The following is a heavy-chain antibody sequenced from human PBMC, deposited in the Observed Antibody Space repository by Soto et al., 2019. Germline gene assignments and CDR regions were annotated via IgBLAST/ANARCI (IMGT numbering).Heavy chain of an antibody. CDR3: ARDFYYDSSGYSPSF. CDR2: ISYDGSNK. J-gene: IGHJ4*02. Sequence: QVQLVESGGGVVQPGRSLRLSCAASGFTFSSYAMHWVRQAPGKGLEWVAVISYDGSNKYYADSVKRRFTISRDNSKNTLYLQMNSLRAEDTAVYYCARDFYYDSSGYSPSFWGQGTLVTVSS. V-gene: IGHV3-30-3*01. D-gene: IGHD3-22*01. CDR1: GFTFSSYA.